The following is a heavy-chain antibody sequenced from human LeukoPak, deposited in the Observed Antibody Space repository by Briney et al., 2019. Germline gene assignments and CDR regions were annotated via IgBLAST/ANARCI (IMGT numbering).Heavy chain of an antibody. Sequence: VASVKVSCKASGYTFTSYYMYWVRQAPGQGLEWMGIINPSGGSTSYAQKFQGRVTMTRDTSTSTVYMELSSLRSEDTAVYYCAREYSSGPIDYWGQGTLVTVSS. CDR2: INPSGGST. CDR3: AREYSSGPIDY. J-gene: IGHJ4*02. D-gene: IGHD6-19*01. V-gene: IGHV1-46*01. CDR1: GYTFTSYY.